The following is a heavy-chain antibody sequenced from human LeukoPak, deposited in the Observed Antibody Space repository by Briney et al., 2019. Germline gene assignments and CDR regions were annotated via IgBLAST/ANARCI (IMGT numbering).Heavy chain of an antibody. D-gene: IGHD3-16*01. V-gene: IGHV1-69*05. CDR3: ARDSGGSYDYVWGSYANYYYYMDV. J-gene: IGHJ6*03. Sequence: SVKVSCKASGGTFSSYAISWVRQAPGQGLEWMGRIIPIFGTANYAQKFQGRVTITTDESTSTAYMELSSLRSEDTAVYYCARDSGGSYDYVWGSYANYYYYMDVWGKGTTVTVSS. CDR2: IIPIFGTA. CDR1: GGTFSSYA.